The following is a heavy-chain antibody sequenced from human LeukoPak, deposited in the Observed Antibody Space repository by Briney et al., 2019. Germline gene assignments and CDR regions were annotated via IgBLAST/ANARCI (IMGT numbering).Heavy chain of an antibody. Sequence: SETLSLTCTVSGGSISSGSYYWSWIRQPAGKGLEWIGRIYTSGSTNYNPSLKSRVTISVDTSKNQFSLKLSSVTAADTAVYYCARVATVTTWGSFNYYYYYMDVWGKGTTVTISS. J-gene: IGHJ6*03. CDR1: GGSISSGSYY. D-gene: IGHD4-17*01. V-gene: IGHV4-61*02. CDR3: ARVATVTTWGSFNYYYYYMDV. CDR2: IYTSGST.